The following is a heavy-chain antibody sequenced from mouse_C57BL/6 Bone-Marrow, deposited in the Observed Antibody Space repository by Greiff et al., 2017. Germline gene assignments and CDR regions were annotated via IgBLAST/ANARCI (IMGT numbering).Heavy chain of an antibody. Sequence: EVKLVESGGGLVKPGGSLKLSCAASGFTFSDYGMHWVRQAPEKGLEWVAYISSGSSTIYYADTVKGRFTISRDNAKNTLFLQMTSLMSEDTAVYYCARPDLKYSDYWFAYWGQGTLVTVSA. CDR3: ARPDLKYSDYWFAY. D-gene: IGHD2-12*01. J-gene: IGHJ3*01. V-gene: IGHV5-17*01. CDR1: GFTFSDYG. CDR2: ISSGSSTI.